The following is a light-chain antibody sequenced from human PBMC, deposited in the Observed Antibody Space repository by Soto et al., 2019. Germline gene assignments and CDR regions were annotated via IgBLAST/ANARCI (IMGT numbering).Light chain of an antibody. CDR1: QSVSSS. CDR3: QQRYNWPLT. V-gene: IGKV3-11*01. Sequence: EIVLTQSPATLSLSPGERATLSCRASQSVSSSLAWYQQKPGQAPGLLIYGASNGAAGIPARFSGTGSGTDCTLTISSLEPDDFAVYYCQQRYNWPLTFGGGTKVDIK. CDR2: GAS. J-gene: IGKJ4*01.